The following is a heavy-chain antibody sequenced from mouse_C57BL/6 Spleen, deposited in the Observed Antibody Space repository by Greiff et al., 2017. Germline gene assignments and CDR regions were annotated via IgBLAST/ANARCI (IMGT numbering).Heavy chain of an antibody. CDR3: ARDGSHWYFDV. Sequence: EVKLVESGGGLVKPGGSLKLSCAASGFTFSDYGMHWVRQAPEKGLEWVAYISSGGSTIYYADTVKGRFTISRDNAKNTLFLQMTSLRSEDTAMYYCARDGSHWYFDVWGTGTTVTVSS. CDR1: GFTFSDYG. CDR2: ISSGGSTI. J-gene: IGHJ1*03. V-gene: IGHV5-17*01. D-gene: IGHD1-1*01.